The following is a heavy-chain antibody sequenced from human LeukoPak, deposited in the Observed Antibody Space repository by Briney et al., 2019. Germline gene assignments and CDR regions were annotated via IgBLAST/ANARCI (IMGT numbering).Heavy chain of an antibody. V-gene: IGHV3-30*18. Sequence: GGSLRLSCAASGFTFSSYGIHWVRQAPGKGLEWAAIISYDGGNKYYADSVKGRFTISRDNSKNTLYLQMSTLRDEDTAVYYCAKDSSTSNPYYGMDVWGQGTPVTVSS. CDR1: GFTFSSYG. D-gene: IGHD6-6*01. CDR3: AKDSSTSNPYYGMDV. J-gene: IGHJ6*02. CDR2: ISYDGGNK.